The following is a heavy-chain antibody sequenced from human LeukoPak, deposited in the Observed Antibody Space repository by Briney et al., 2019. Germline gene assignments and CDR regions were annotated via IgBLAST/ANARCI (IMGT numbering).Heavy chain of an antibody. Sequence: PSQTLSLTCTVSGGSISSGDYYWSWIRQPPGKGLEWIGYIYYSGSTYYNPSLKSRVTISVDTSKNQFSLKLSSVTAADTAVYYCVRGGAYYYDSSGYYRRLYYYYGMDVWGQGTTVTVSS. J-gene: IGHJ6*02. CDR1: GGSISSGDYY. V-gene: IGHV4-30-4*01. D-gene: IGHD3-22*01. CDR3: VRGGAYYYDSSGYYRRLYYYYGMDV. CDR2: IYYSGST.